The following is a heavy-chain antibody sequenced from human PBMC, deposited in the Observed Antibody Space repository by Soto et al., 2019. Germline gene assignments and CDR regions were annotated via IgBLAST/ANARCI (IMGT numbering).Heavy chain of an antibody. CDR1: GYTFTSYA. CDR3: ARGKEDTAMVDY. Sequence: ASVKVSCKASGYTFTSYAMHWVRQAPGQRLEWMGWINAGNGNTKYSQKFQGRVTITRDTSASTAYMELSSLRSEDTAVYYCARGKEDTAMVDYWGQGTLVTVSS. CDR2: INAGNGNT. J-gene: IGHJ4*02. D-gene: IGHD5-18*01. V-gene: IGHV1-3*01.